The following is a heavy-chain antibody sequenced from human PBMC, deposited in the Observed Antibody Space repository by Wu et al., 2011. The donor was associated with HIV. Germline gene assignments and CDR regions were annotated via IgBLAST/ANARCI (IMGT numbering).Heavy chain of an antibody. J-gene: IGHJ6*02. CDR2: IIPIFGTA. Sequence: QVQLVQSGAEVKKPGSSVKVSCKASGGTFSSYAISWVRQAPGQGLEWMGRIIPIFGTANYAQKFQGRVTITADKSTSTAYMELSSLRSEDTAVYYCARERGRGPIVVVPAAMRLGYYYYGMDVWGQGTTVTVSS. D-gene: IGHD2-2*01. CDR1: GGTFSSYA. CDR3: ARERGRGPIVVVPAAMRLGYYYYGMDV. V-gene: IGHV1-69*14.